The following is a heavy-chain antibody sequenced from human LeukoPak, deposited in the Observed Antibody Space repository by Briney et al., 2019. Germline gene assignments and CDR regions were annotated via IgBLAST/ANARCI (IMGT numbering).Heavy chain of an antibody. D-gene: IGHD5-24*01. CDR3: ARSRDGYNHPFDY. CDR1: GGPISSYY. CDR2: IYYSGST. Sequence: SETLSLTCTVSGGPISSYYWSWIRQAPGKGLEWIGYIYYSGSTNYNPTLNSRVTISGDPSKNQFSLKVTSVTAADTAVYYCARSRDGYNHPFDYWGQGTLVTVSS. J-gene: IGHJ4*02. V-gene: IGHV4-59*01.